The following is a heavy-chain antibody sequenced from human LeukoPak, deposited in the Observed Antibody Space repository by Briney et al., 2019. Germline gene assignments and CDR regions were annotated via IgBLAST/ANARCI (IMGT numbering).Heavy chain of an antibody. V-gene: IGHV3-23*01. CDR2: ISGSGGST. J-gene: IGHJ4*02. D-gene: IGHD3/OR15-3a*01. CDR3: AKDWTGDDY. Sequence: PGASLRLSCAASGFTFSSYAMRWVRQAPGKGLEWVSAISGSGGSTYYADSVKGRFTISRDNSKNTLYLQMNSLRAEDSAVYYCAKDWTGDDYWGQGTLVTVSS. CDR1: GFTFSSYA.